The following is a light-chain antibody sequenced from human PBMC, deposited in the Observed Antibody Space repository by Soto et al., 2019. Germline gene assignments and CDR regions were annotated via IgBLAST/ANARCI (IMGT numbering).Light chain of an antibody. CDR2: DNN. J-gene: IGLJ2*01. CDR3: GTWDSSLSVV. Sequence: QSVLTQPPSVSAAPGQKVTISCSGSSSNIGNNYVSWYQQLPGTAPKLLIYDNNKRPSGIPDRFSGSQSGTSATLGITGLQTGDEADYYCGTWDSSLSVVFGGGTKLTVL. V-gene: IGLV1-51*01. CDR1: SSNIGNNY.